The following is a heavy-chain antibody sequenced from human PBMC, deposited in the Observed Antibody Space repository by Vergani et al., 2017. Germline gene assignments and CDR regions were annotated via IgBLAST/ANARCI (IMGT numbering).Heavy chain of an antibody. D-gene: IGHD1-26*01. CDR2: ISGDGGST. V-gene: IGHV3-43*02. CDR3: AKARGEVGGDYYGMDV. CDR1: GFTFDDYA. J-gene: IGHJ6*02. Sequence: DVQLVESGGGVVQPGGSLRLSCAASGFTFDDYAMHWVRQAPGKGLEWVSLISGDGGSTYYADSVKGRFTISRDNSKNSLYLQMNSLRAEDTALYYCAKARGEVGGDYYGMDVWGQGTTVTVSS.